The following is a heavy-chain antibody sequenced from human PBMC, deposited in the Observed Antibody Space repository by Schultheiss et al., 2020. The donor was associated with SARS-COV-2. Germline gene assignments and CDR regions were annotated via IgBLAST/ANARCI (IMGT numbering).Heavy chain of an antibody. V-gene: IGHV4-34*01. J-gene: IGHJ2*01. Sequence: SQTLSLTCAVYGGSFSGYYWSWIRQPPGKGLEWIGEINHSGSTNYNPSLKSRVTISVDTSKNQFSLKLSSVTAADTAVYYCARSRGITGTTLWYFDLWGRGTLVTVSS. CDR3: ARSRGITGTTLWYFDL. D-gene: IGHD1-7*01. CDR1: GGSFSGYY. CDR2: INHSGST.